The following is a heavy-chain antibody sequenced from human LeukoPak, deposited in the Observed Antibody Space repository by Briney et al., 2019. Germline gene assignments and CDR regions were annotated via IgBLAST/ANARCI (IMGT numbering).Heavy chain of an antibody. CDR3: AKDLRPLSWFDY. J-gene: IGHJ4*02. V-gene: IGHV3-66*01. CDR1: GFTVSSNY. D-gene: IGHD6-6*01. CDR2: IYSGGST. Sequence: GGSLRLSCAASGFTVSSNYMSWVRQAPGKGLEWVSVIYSGGSTYYADSVKGRFTISRDNSKNTLYLQMNSLRAEDTAVYYCAKDLRPLSWFDYWGQGTLVTVSS.